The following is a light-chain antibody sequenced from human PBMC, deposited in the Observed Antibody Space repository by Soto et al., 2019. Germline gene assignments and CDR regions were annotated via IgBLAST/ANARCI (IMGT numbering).Light chain of an antibody. CDR3: QQYGGSPFT. CDR1: QSVSGSY. V-gene: IGKV3-20*01. Sequence: EIVLTQSSGTLSLSPGERATLSCRASQSVSGSYLAWYQQKPGQAPRLLIYGASSRATGIPDRFSASGSGTDFTLTISRLEPEDFAVYYCQQYGGSPFTFGPGTKVDIK. CDR2: GAS. J-gene: IGKJ3*01.